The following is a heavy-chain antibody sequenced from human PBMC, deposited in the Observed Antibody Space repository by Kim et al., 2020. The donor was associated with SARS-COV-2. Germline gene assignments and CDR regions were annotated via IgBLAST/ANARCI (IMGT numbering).Heavy chain of an antibody. CDR2: T. J-gene: IGHJ4*02. Sequence: TSSNPSLKSRVTISVDTSKNQFSLKLSSVTAADTAVYYCARQGRTYYFDYWGQGTLVTVSS. V-gene: IGHV4-39*01. D-gene: IGHD1-1*01. CDR3: ARQGRTYYFDY.